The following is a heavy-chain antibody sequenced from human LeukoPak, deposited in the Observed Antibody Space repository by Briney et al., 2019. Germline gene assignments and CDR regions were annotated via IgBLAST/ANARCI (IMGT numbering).Heavy chain of an antibody. J-gene: IGHJ4*02. Sequence: GGSLRLSCAASGFTFSSNWMHWVRQAPGKGLVWVSRSNEDGSTTNYADSVKGRFTISRDNAKNTLYLQMSSLTAEDTAVYYCVRDLGGRSGHWGQGTLVTVSS. V-gene: IGHV3-74*01. D-gene: IGHD1-26*01. CDR3: VRDLGGRSGH. CDR1: GFTFSSNW. CDR2: SNEDGSTT.